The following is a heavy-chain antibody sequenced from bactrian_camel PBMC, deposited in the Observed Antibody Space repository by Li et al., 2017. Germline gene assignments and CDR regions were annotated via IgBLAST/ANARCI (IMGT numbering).Heavy chain of an antibody. J-gene: IGHJ4*01. CDR3: ADGGADIQALGEKG. CDR1: ENTYNTNC. D-gene: IGHD3*01. Sequence: VQLVESGGGSVQAGGSLRLSCAASENTYNTNCISWFRQAPGKEREGVAIITTGGTLLVGEKIYYADSVKGRFAISRDNAKNTVYLQLNSLKSADTAMYFCADGGADIQALGEKGWGQGTQVTGS. V-gene: IGHV3S1*01. CDR2: ITTGGTLLVGEKI.